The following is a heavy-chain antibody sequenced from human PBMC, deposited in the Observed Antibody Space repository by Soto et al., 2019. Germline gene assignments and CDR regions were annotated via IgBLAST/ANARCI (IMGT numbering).Heavy chain of an antibody. D-gene: IGHD1-7*01. CDR1: GFTFSSYG. J-gene: IGHJ6*02. CDR2: ISYDGSNK. V-gene: IGHV3-30*18. CDR3: AKCWNWNYSCYYYGMDV. Sequence: HPGGSLRLSCAASGFTFSSYGMHWVRQSPGNGLEWVAVISYDGSNKYYADSVKCRFTISRDNSKNTLYLQMNSLRAEDTAVYYCAKCWNWNYSCYYYGMDVWGQGTTVTVSS.